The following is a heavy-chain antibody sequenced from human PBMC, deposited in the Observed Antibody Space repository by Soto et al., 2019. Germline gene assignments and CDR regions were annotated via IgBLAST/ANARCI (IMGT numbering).Heavy chain of an antibody. CDR3: ERRKWLVDGYYYGMDV. J-gene: IGHJ6*01. CDR2: NSAYNGNT. V-gene: IGHV1-18*01. CDR1: GYTFTNYG. Sequence: QVQLVQSGAEVKKPGASVKVSCKASGYTFTNYGISWVRQAPGQGLEWMGWNSAYNGNTNYAQKLQGRVTKTTDTTKSKVYVELRTLRSDDTAVYSCERRKWLVDGYYYGMDVWGQGTTVTVSS. D-gene: IGHD6-19*01.